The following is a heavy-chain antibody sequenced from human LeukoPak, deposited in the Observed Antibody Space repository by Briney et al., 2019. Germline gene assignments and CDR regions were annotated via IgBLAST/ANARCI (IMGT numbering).Heavy chain of an antibody. D-gene: IGHD3-16*01. J-gene: IGHJ4*02. Sequence: ASVKVSCKVSGYTLTELSMHWVRQAPGKGLEWMGGFDPEDGETIYAQKFQGRVTMTEDTSTDTAYMGLSSLRSEDTAVYYCATTYDYVWGSYRVKRYYFDYWGQGTLVTVSS. V-gene: IGHV1-24*01. CDR3: ATTYDYVWGSYRVKRYYFDY. CDR1: GYTLTELS. CDR2: FDPEDGET.